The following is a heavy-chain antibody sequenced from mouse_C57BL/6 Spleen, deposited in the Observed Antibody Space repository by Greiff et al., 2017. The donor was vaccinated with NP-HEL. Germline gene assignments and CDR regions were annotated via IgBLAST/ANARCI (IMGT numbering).Heavy chain of an antibody. V-gene: IGHV5-4*01. CDR1: GFTFSSYA. J-gene: IGHJ4*01. Sequence: EVKLVESGGGLVKPGGSLKLSCAASGFTFSSYAMSWVRQTPEKRLAWVATISDGGSYTYYPDNVKGRFTISRDNAKNNLYLQMSHLKSEDTAMYYCARDNDGYSYAMDYWGQGTSVTVSS. CDR3: ARDNDGYSYAMDY. CDR2: ISDGGSYT. D-gene: IGHD2-3*01.